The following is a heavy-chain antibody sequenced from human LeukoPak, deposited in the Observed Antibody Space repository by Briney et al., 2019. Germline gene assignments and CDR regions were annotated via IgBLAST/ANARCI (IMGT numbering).Heavy chain of an antibody. V-gene: IGHV3-33*01. CDR1: GFTFSSYG. CDR2: IWYDGSNK. CDR3: ARERSGHTAMDFDY. Sequence: GGSLRLSCAASGFTFSSYGIHWVRQAPGKGLEWVAVIWYDGSNKYYADSVKGRFTISRDNSKNTLYLQMNSLRAEDTAVYYCARERSGHTAMDFDYWGQGTLVTVSS. D-gene: IGHD5-18*01. J-gene: IGHJ4*02.